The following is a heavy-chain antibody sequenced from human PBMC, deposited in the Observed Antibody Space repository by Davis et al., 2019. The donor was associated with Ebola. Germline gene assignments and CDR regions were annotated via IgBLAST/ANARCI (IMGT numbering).Heavy chain of an antibody. Sequence: PSETLSLTCAVYGGSFSGYYWSWIRQPPGKGLEWIGEINHSGSTNYNPSLKSRVTISVDTSKNQFSLKLSSVTAADTAVYYCARGPSYDYVWGSYRYPLDYWGQGTLVTVSS. CDR1: GGSFSGYY. CDR3: ARGPSYDYVWGSYRYPLDY. CDR2: INHSGST. J-gene: IGHJ4*02. V-gene: IGHV4-34*01. D-gene: IGHD3-16*02.